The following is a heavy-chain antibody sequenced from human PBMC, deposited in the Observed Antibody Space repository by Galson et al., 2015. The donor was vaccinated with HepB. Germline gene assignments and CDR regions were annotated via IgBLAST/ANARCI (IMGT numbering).Heavy chain of an antibody. D-gene: IGHD5-24*01. J-gene: IGHJ4*02. CDR2: IYYSGST. V-gene: IGHV4-30-4*01. CDR3: ARGSGDGYTLGFDY. Sequence: SWIRQPPGKGLEWIGYIYYSGSTYYNPSLKSRVTISRDNSQNTLYLQMNSLKIEDTAVYYCARGSGDGYTLGFDYWGQGTLVTVSS.